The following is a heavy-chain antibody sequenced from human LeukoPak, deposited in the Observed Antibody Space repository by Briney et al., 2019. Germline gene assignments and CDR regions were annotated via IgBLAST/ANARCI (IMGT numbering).Heavy chain of an antibody. D-gene: IGHD2-21*02. Sequence: ASVKVSCKASGYTFTSYYMHWVRQAPGQGLEWMGIINPSGGSTSYAQKFQGRVTVTRDTSTSTVYMELSSLRSEDTAVYYCARERVVVTALGEFDHWGQGTLVTVSS. CDR1: GYTFTSYY. CDR2: INPSGGST. J-gene: IGHJ4*02. CDR3: ARERVVVTALGEFDH. V-gene: IGHV1-46*01.